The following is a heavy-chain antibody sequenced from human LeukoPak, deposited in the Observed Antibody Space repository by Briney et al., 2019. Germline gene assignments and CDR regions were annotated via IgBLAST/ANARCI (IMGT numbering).Heavy chain of an antibody. J-gene: IGHJ6*02. D-gene: IGHD4-17*01. CDR1: GFTFTSYA. CDR3: AKETNDYGDYYYYGMDV. CDR2: ISGSGGST. Sequence: GGSLRLSCAASGFTFTSYAMSWVRQAPGKGLEWVSAISGSGGSTYYADSVKGRFTISRDNSKNTLYLQMNSLRAEDTAVYYCAKETNDYGDYYYYGMDVWGQGTLVTVSS. V-gene: IGHV3-23*01.